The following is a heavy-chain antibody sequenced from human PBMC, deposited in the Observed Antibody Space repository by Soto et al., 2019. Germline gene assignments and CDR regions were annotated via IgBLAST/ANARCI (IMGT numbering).Heavy chain of an antibody. CDR2: VYGDDDK. D-gene: IGHD4-17*01. CDR1: GLSVTTNRVV. V-gene: IGHV2-5*02. Sequence: SGPTLVNPTQTLTLTCTFSGLSVTTNRVVVGWVGQPPGKAPSWLAFVYGDDDKRYSPSLWCRLSITKDTSKNQVVLTMTNLDPVDTAPYYCLTRTTVNPDDYWGRGTLVTVSS. CDR3: LTRTTVNPDDY. J-gene: IGHJ4*02.